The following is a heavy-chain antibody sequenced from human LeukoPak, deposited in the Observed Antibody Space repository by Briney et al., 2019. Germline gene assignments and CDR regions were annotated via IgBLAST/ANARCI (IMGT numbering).Heavy chain of an antibody. D-gene: IGHD1-1*01. CDR2: IKQDGSEK. Sequence: PGGSLILSCAASGFTFSIYWMSGVRQAPGKGLEWVANIKQDGSEKYYVDSVKGRFTISRDNAKNSLYLQMNSLRAEDTAVYYCARDRYRLVPCDAFNIWGQGTMVTVSS. CDR1: GFTFSIYW. V-gene: IGHV3-7*01. CDR3: ARDRYRLVPCDAFNI. J-gene: IGHJ3*02.